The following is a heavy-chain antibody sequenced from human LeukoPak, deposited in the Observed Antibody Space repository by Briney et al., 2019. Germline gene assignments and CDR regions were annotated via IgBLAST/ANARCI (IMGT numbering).Heavy chain of an antibody. J-gene: IGHJ4*02. CDR1: GGSISSYY. V-gene: IGHV4-59*01. CDR2: IYYSGST. D-gene: IGHD3-22*01. CDR3: ARAAYYYDCSCYYLDY. Sequence: SETLSLTCSVSGGSISSYYWSWIRQPPGKGLEWIGYIYYSGSTNYNPSLKSRVTISVTTSKNHFFLKLSFGTAATTVCYSGARAAYYYDCSCYYLDYWVQGTLVTVSS.